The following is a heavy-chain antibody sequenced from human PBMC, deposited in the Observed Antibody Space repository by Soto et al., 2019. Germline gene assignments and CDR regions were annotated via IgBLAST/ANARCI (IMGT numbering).Heavy chain of an antibody. CDR1: GFTFSSYA. D-gene: IGHD5-12*01. CDR3: AKVWWLRPFWDV. V-gene: IGHV3-23*01. J-gene: IGHJ6*04. CDR2: ISGSGGST. Sequence: GGSLSLSCASSGFTFSSYAMILVRQAPGKGLEWVSAISGSGGSTYYADSVKGRFTISRDNSKNTLYLQMNSLRAEDTAVYYCAKVWWLRPFWDVWGKGTTVTVSS.